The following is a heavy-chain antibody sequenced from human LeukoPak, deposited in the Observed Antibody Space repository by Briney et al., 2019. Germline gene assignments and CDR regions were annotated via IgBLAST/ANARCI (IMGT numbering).Heavy chain of an antibody. Sequence: GSSVKVSCKASGGTFSSYAISWVRQAPGQGLEWMGRIIPILGIANYAQKFQGRVTITADKSMSTAYMELSSLRSEDTAVYYCARALGPYYDSSWGQGTLVTVSS. CDR3: ARALGPYYDSS. V-gene: IGHV1-69*04. CDR2: IIPILGIA. D-gene: IGHD3-22*01. J-gene: IGHJ4*02. CDR1: GGTFSSYA.